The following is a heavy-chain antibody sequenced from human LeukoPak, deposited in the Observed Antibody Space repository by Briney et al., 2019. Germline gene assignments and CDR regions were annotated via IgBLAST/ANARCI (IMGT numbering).Heavy chain of an antibody. J-gene: IGHJ4*02. CDR1: GFTFSSYG. CDR3: ARGAYGVRYFDWLFDY. D-gene: IGHD3-9*01. V-gene: IGHV3-33*01. CDR2: IWYDGSNK. Sequence: GRSLRLSCAASGFTFSSYGMHWVRQAPGKGLEWVAVIWYDGSNKYYADSVKGRFTIYRDNSKNTLYLQMNSLRAEDTAVYYCARGAYGVRYFDWLFDYWGQGTLVTVSS.